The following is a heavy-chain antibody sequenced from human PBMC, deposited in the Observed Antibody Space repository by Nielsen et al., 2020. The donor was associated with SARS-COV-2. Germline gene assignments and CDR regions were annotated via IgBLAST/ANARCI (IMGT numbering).Heavy chain of an antibody. CDR1: GFTFSSYA. D-gene: IGHD3-3*01. CDR2: ISGSGGST. Sequence: GGSLRLSCAASGFTFSSYAMSWVRQAPGKGLEWVSAISGSGGSTYYADSVKGRFTISRDNSKNTLYLQMNSLRAEDTAVYYCASPYDFWSGYKGYFDLWGRGTLVTDSS. CDR3: ASPYDFWSGYKGYFDL. J-gene: IGHJ2*01. V-gene: IGHV3-23*01.